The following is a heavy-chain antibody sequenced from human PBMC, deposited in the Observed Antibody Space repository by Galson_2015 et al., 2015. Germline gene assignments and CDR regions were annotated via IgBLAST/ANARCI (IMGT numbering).Heavy chain of an antibody. CDR2: IWYDGSNK. J-gene: IGHJ4*02. V-gene: IGHV3-33*01. CDR3: ARDPLAVIVPTANFDY. D-gene: IGHD2-2*01. CDR1: GFTFSSYG. Sequence: SLRLSCAASGFTFSSYGMHWVRQAPGKGLEWVAVIWYDGSNKYYVDSVKGRFTVSRDNTKNSLYLQMNSLRAEDTAVYYCARDPLAVIVPTANFDYWGQGTLVTVSS.